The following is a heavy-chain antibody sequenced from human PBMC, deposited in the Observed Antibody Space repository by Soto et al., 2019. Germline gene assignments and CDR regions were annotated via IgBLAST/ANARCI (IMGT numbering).Heavy chain of an antibody. Sequence: EVQLVESGGCLVKPGGSLRLSCAASGFIFSNAWMTWVRQAPGKGLEGVGRIKNKADGGTTDFAAPVKGRFFISRDDSKNTLDLQMNSLKAEDTAVYFCTTGWSSKDYWGQGTLVTVSS. V-gene: IGHV3-15*01. CDR2: IKNKADGGTT. J-gene: IGHJ4*02. CDR3: TTGWSSKDY. D-gene: IGHD2-2*01. CDR1: GFIFSNAW.